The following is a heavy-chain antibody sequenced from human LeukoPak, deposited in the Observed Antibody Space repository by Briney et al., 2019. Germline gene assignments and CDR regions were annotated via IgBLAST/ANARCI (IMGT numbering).Heavy chain of an antibody. CDR3: ARVLVRRPYYYYGMDV. V-gene: IGHV1-69*13. CDR1: GGTFSSYA. Sequence: SVKVSCKASGGTFSSYAISWVRQAPGQGLEWMGGLIPIFGTANYAQKFQGRVTITADESTSTAYMELSSLRSEDTAVYYCARVLVRRPYYYYGMDVWGQGTTVTVSS. J-gene: IGHJ6*02. D-gene: IGHD3-3*02. CDR2: LIPIFGTA.